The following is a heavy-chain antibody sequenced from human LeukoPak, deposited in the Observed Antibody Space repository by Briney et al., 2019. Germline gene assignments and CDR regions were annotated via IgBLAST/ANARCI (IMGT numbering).Heavy chain of an antibody. V-gene: IGHV1-2*02. D-gene: IGHD1-1*01. CDR3: ARGLAGTTTQFDY. Sequence: ASVKVSCKASGYTFNDYYVHWVRQAPGQGLEWMGWINPKSGDTNYAQRFQVRVTMTRDTSTSTVYMELSSLRSEDTAVYYCARGLAGTTTQFDYWGQGTLVTVSS. CDR1: GYTFNDYY. CDR2: INPKSGDT. J-gene: IGHJ4*02.